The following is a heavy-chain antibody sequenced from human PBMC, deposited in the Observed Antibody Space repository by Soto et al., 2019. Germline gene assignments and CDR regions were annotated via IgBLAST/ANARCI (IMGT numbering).Heavy chain of an antibody. Sequence: QVQLVQSGAEVKKPGSSVKLSCKASGGTFSSYDISWVRQAPGQGLEWMGGIIPIFGTSNYAQKFQGRVTITADESTSTAYIELSSLGSEDTAVYYCATAPGVYDSSGYYYDAVDYWGQGTLVTVSS. CDR1: GGTFSSYD. D-gene: IGHD3-22*01. V-gene: IGHV1-69*01. CDR2: IIPIFGTS. J-gene: IGHJ4*02. CDR3: ATAPGVYDSSGYYYDAVDY.